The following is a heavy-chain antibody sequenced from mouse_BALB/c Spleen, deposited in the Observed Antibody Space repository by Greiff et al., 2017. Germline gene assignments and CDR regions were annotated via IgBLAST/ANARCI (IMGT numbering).Heavy chain of an antibody. J-gene: IGHJ4*01. CDR2: ISSGGSYT. Sequence: EVKLVESGGDLVKPGGSLKLSCAASGFTFSSYGMSWVRQTPDKRLEWVATISSGGSYTYYPDSVKGRFTISRDNAKNTLYLQMSSLKSEDTAMYYCARYGTGAMDYWGQGTSVTVSS. CDR3: ARYGTGAMDY. V-gene: IGHV5-6*01. CDR1: GFTFSSYG. D-gene: IGHD3-1*01.